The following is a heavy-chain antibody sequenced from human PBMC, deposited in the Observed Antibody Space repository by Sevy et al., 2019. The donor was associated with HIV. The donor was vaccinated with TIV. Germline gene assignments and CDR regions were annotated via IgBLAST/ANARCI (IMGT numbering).Heavy chain of an antibody. CDR3: ATDIVVGRDY. CDR1: GYTLNYFS. J-gene: IGHJ4*02. D-gene: IGHD2-2*01. Sequence: ASVMVSCKVSGYTLNYFSMHWVRQAPGKGLEWMGGFEEDGEILYAQKFQGRVTMTEDTSTDTVYMELSRLRPEDTAVYYCATDIVVGRDYWGQGTLLTVSS. CDR2: FEEDGEI. V-gene: IGHV1-24*01.